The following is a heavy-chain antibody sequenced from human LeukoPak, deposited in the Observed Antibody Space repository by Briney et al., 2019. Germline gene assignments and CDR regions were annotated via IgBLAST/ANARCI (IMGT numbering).Heavy chain of an antibody. CDR1: GFTFSSYG. J-gene: IGHJ3*02. CDR3: AKGEDDILTNDAFDI. Sequence: GGSLRLPCAASGFTFSSYGMSWVRQAPGKGLEWVSAISGSGGSTYYADSVKGRFTISRDNSKNTLYLQMNSLRAEDTAVYYCAKGEDDILTNDAFDIWGQGTMVTVSS. V-gene: IGHV3-23*01. CDR2: ISGSGGST. D-gene: IGHD3-9*01.